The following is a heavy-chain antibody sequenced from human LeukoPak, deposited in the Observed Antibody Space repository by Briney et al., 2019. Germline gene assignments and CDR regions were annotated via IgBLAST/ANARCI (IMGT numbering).Heavy chain of an antibody. V-gene: IGHV1-58*01. Sequence: SVKVSCKASGFTFTSSAVQWVRQARGQRLEWIGWIVVGSGNTNYAQKFQERVTITRDMSTSTAYMELSSLRSEDTTVYYCAASPDYYDSSGYSYYFDYWGQGTLVTVSS. CDR3: AASPDYYDSSGYSYYFDY. J-gene: IGHJ4*02. CDR1: GFTFTSSA. D-gene: IGHD3-22*01. CDR2: IVVGSGNT.